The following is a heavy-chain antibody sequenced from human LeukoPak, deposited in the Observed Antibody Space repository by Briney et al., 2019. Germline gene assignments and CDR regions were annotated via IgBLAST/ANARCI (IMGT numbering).Heavy chain of an antibody. CDR3: ASTVAGYFDY. CDR1: GGSISSYY. Sequence: KSSETLSLTCTVSGGSISSYYWSWIRQPPGKGLEWIGYIYYSGSTNYNPSLKSRVTISVDTSKNQFSLKLSSVTAADTAVYYCASTVAGYFDYWGQGTLVTVSS. J-gene: IGHJ4*02. D-gene: IGHD6-19*01. CDR2: IYYSGST. V-gene: IGHV4-59*01.